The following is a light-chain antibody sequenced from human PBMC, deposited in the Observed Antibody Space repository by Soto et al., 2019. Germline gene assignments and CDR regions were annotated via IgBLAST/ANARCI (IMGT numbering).Light chain of an antibody. CDR2: GAS. CDR1: QSINSD. V-gene: IGKV3-15*01. CDR3: QQYNSWPVT. J-gene: IGKJ4*01. Sequence: EIVMTQSPATLAVSPGETTRLSCRASQSINSDVAWYQQKLGQTPRLLIHGASTRATGIAARFSGSGSGTEFTLTISGLQSEDFATYYCQQYNSWPVTFGGGTKVEIK.